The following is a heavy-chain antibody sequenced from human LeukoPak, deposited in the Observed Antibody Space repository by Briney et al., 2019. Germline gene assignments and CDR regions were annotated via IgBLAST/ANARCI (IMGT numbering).Heavy chain of an antibody. CDR2: ISGSGGRT. V-gene: IGHV3-23*01. J-gene: IGHJ4*02. D-gene: IGHD3-9*01. Sequence: GGSLRLSCVASGFTFTSYAMSWVRQAPGKGLEWVSAISGSGGRTHYADSVKGRFTISRDNSKNTLYLQLNSLRAEDTTVYYCAKRGITIFPPDYWGQGTLVTVSS. CDR3: AKRGITIFPPDY. CDR1: GFTFTSYA.